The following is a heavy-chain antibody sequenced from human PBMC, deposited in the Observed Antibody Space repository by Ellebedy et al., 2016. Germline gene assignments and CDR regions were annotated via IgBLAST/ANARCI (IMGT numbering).Heavy chain of an antibody. Sequence: SETLSLTXTVSGGSISSGDYYWSWIRQPPGKGLEWIGYIYYSGSTYYNPSLKSRVTISVDTSKNQFSLRLSSVTAADTAVYYCARLDYYGQGNWFDPWGQGTLVTVSS. J-gene: IGHJ5*02. D-gene: IGHD3-10*01. CDR2: IYYSGST. CDR3: ARLDYYGQGNWFDP. V-gene: IGHV4-30-4*01. CDR1: GGSISSGDYY.